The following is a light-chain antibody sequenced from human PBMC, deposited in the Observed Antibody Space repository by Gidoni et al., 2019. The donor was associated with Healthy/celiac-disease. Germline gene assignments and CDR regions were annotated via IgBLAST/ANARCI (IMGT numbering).Light chain of an antibody. CDR1: QSVSSSY. CDR2: GAS. J-gene: IGKJ1*01. V-gene: IGKV3-20*01. CDR3: QQYGSSRRWT. Sequence: EIVLTQSPGTLSLSPGERATLSCRASQSVSSSYLAWYQQKPGQAPRLLIYGASSRATGIPDRFSGSGSGTDFTLTISRLEPEDFAVYYCQQYGSSRRWTFGQGTKGEIK.